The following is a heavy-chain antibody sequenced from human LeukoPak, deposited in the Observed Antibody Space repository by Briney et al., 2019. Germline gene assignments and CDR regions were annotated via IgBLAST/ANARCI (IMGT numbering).Heavy chain of an antibody. CDR2: INHSGST. Sequence: SETLSLTCAVYGGSFSGYYWSWIRQPPGKGLEWIGEINHSGSTNYNPSLKSRVTISVDTSKNQFSLKLSSVTAADTAVYYCARGSDYSGNWFDPWGQGTLVTVSS. D-gene: IGHD4-11*01. CDR3: ARGSDYSGNWFDP. V-gene: IGHV4-34*01. CDR1: GGSFSGYY. J-gene: IGHJ5*02.